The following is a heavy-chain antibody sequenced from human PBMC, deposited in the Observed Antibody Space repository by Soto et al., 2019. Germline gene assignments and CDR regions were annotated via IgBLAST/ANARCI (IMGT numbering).Heavy chain of an antibody. Sequence: QVQLVESGGGVVQPGRSLRLSCAASGFTFNTYGTHWVRQAPGKGLEWVAVIWYDGSNKYYADFVKGRFTISRDNSKNTVYLQMNSLRAEDTAVYYCARGPLEPLLDYWGQGTLVTVSS. V-gene: IGHV3-33*01. D-gene: IGHD1-26*01. CDR1: GFTFNTYG. J-gene: IGHJ4*02. CDR2: IWYDGSNK. CDR3: ARGPLEPLLDY.